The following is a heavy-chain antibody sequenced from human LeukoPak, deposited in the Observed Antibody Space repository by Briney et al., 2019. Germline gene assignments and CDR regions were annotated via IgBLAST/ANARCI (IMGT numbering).Heavy chain of an antibody. CDR3: ARDGAIVATYLY. CDR1: GGTFSSYA. CDR2: ISVYNGNT. J-gene: IGHJ4*02. D-gene: IGHD5-12*01. Sequence: ASVKVSCKASGGTFSSYAISWVRQAPGQGLEWMGWISVYNGNTNYAQKLQGRVTMTTDTSTNTAYMELRSLRSDDTAVYYCARDGAIVATYLYWGQGTLVTVSS. V-gene: IGHV1-18*01.